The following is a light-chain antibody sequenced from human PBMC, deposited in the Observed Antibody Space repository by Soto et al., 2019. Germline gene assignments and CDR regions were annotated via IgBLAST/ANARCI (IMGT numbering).Light chain of an antibody. V-gene: IGLV2-8*01. CDR2: EVS. CDR1: SSDVGGYNY. CDR3: SSYAGSNNYV. J-gene: IGLJ1*01. Sequence: QSALTQPPSASGSPGQSVTISCTGTSSDVGGYNYVSWYQQHPGKAPKLMIYEVSKRPSGVPDRFSGSKSGNTASLTVSGRQAEDEAEYYCSSYAGSNNYVFGTGTKVTVL.